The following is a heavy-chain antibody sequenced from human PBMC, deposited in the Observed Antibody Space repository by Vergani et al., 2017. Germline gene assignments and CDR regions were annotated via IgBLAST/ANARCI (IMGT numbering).Heavy chain of an antibody. CDR2: ISSSSSYI. V-gene: IGHV3-21*01. CDR1: GFTFSSYS. Sequence: EVQMVESGGGLVKPGGSLRLSCAASGFTFSSYSMNWVRQAPGKGLEWVSSISSSSSYIYYADSVKGRFTISRDNAKNSLYLQMNSLRAEGTVVYYCARDFSPGTTLQCPRRDYYYYGMDVWGQGTTVTVSS. D-gene: IGHD1-7*01. CDR3: ARDFSPGTTLQCPRRDYYYYGMDV. J-gene: IGHJ6*02.